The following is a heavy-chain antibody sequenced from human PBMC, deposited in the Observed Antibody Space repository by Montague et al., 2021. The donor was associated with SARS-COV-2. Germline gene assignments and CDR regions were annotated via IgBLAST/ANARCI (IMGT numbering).Heavy chain of an antibody. V-gene: IGHV3-23*03. CDR1: GFTFGNSP. D-gene: IGHD3-9*01. Sequence: SLRLSCAASGFTFGNSPMSWVRQAPGKGLEWVSVIHSAGRGTYYADSVQGRFTISRDNLKNTVYLQMNSLRDVDTALYYCAKVGDILTGYSLINLDAWGQGTLVVVSS. CDR2: IHSAGRGT. J-gene: IGHJ5*02. CDR3: AKVGDILTGYSLINLDA.